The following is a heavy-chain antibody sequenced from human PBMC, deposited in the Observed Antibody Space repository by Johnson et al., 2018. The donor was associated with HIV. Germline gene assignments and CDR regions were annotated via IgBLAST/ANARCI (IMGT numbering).Heavy chain of an antibody. CDR3: ASTRLGAFDI. D-gene: IGHD6-6*01. CDR2: ISYDGSNK. V-gene: IGHV3-30*04. CDR1: GLTFSHYP. Sequence: VQLVESGGGVVQPGTSLRLSCAASGLTFSHYPMHWVRQAPGKGLEWVAVISYDGSNKYYADSVKGRFTISRDDSKNSLYLQMNSLKTEDTAVYYCASTRLGAFDIWGQGTMVTVSS. J-gene: IGHJ3*02.